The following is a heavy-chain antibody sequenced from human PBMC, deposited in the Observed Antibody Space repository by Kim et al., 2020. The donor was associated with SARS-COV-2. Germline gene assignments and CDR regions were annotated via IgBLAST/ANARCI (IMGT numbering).Heavy chain of an antibody. CDR3: TLGDSSSGSYYYYGMDV. Sequence: GGSLRLSCTASGFTFGDYAMSWFRQAPGKGLEWVGFIRSKAYGGTTEYAASVKGRFTISRDDSKSIAYLQMNSLKTEDTAVYYCTLGDSSSGSYYYYGMDVWGQGTTVTVSS. D-gene: IGHD6-6*01. V-gene: IGHV3-49*03. CDR1: GFTFGDYA. J-gene: IGHJ6*02. CDR2: IRSKAYGGTT.